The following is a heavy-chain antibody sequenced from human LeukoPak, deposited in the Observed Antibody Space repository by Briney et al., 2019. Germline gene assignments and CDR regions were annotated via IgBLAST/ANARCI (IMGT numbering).Heavy chain of an antibody. CDR3: SRGYCSGGSCYSVENWFDP. J-gene: IGHJ5*02. D-gene: IGHD2-15*01. CDR2: INPNSGGT. V-gene: IGHV1-2*06. Sequence: ASVKVSCKAAGYTFTGYYMFWVGQAPGQGREWMGRINPNSGGTNYAQKFQGRVTMTRDTSISTAYMELSRLRSDDTAVYYCSRGYCSGGSCYSVENWFDPWGQGTLVTVSS. CDR1: GYTFTGYY.